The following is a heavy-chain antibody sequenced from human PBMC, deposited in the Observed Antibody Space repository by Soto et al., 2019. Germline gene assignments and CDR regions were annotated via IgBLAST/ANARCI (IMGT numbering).Heavy chain of an antibody. CDR3: AKDATAYYDFWSGYYTPDFDY. CDR2: ISGSGGST. CDR1: RLSISRCS. V-gene: IGHV3-23*01. Sequence: RRVWRLSISRCSTNQERQTPGKGLEWVSAISGSGGSTYYADSVKGRFTISRDNSKNTLYLQMNSLRAEDTAVYYCAKDATAYYDFWSGYYTPDFDYWGQGTLVTVSS. J-gene: IGHJ4*02. D-gene: IGHD3-3*01.